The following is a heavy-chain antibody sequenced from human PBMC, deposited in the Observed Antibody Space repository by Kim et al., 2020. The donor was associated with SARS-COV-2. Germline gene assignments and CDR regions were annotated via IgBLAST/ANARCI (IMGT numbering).Heavy chain of an antibody. D-gene: IGHD4-4*01. CDR3: ARVGAPTTVYYFDY. V-gene: IGHV3-20*04. Sequence: GSLRLSCAASGFSFDDHGMSWVRQAPGKGLEWVSGINWNGVKTAYADSVKGRFTISRDNAKNSLYLQMNSLSPEDTALYYCARVGAPTTVYYFDYWGQGNLVTVSS. CDR2: INWNGVKT. CDR1: GFSFDDHG. J-gene: IGHJ4*02.